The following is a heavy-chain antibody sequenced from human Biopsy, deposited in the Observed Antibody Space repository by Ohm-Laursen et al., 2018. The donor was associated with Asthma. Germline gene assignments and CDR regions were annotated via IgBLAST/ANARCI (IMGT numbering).Heavy chain of an antibody. Sequence: SLRLSCSASGFSFDDCAVHWVRQAPGKGLEWVSSISWNSGNIDYADSVKGRFTISRDNAKNSLYLQMQSLRPEDTASYYCAKSADYYDSTDYLDFWGRGTLVTVSS. J-gene: IGHJ4*01. D-gene: IGHD3-22*01. V-gene: IGHV3-9*01. CDR2: ISWNSGNI. CDR3: AKSADYYDSTDYLDF. CDR1: GFSFDDCA.